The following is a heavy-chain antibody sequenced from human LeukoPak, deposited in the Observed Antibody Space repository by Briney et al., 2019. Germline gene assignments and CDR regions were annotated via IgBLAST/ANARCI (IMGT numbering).Heavy chain of an antibody. CDR3: ARDTYSSGSDTFDI. CDR2: IYHTGST. D-gene: IGHD6-19*01. V-gene: IGHV4-4*02. J-gene: IGHJ3*02. CDR1: GGSISSGNW. Sequence: PSGTLSLTCAVSGGSISSGNWWSWVRQPPGEGLEWIAEIYHTGSTNYNPSLKSRVTISLDKSKNQFSLNLSSVTAADTAVYFCARDTYSSGSDTFDIWGRGTIVTVSS.